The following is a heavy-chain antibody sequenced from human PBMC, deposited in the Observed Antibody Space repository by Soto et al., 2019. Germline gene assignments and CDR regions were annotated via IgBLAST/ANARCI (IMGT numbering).Heavy chain of an antibody. CDR1: GYTFRSYA. Sequence: QVPLVQSGAEVKKPGTSVKVSCKASGYTFRSYAMDWVRQAPGQRLEWMGRINAANDNTKYSQKFQGRVTITRDTSASIVYMELISLRSEDTVVYYCAREGPGGLDPWGQGTLVTVSS. J-gene: IGHJ5*02. V-gene: IGHV1-3*01. CDR2: INAANDNT. CDR3: AREGPGGLDP.